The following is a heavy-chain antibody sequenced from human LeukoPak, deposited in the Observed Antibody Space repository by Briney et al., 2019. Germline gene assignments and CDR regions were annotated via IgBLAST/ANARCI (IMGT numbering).Heavy chain of an antibody. D-gene: IGHD3-3*01. J-gene: IGHJ4*02. CDR1: GLTFSSYW. CDR3: ARGAWRSIFDY. Sequence: GGSRRLSCAASGLTFSSYWMSWVRQAPGKGLEWVANIKQDGSEKYYVDSVKGRFTISRDNAKNSLYLQMNSLRAEDTAVYYCARGAWRSIFDYWGQGTLVTVSS. V-gene: IGHV3-7*01. CDR2: IKQDGSEK.